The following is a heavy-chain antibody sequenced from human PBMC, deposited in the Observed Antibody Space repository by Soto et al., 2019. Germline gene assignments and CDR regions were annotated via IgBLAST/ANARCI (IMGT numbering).Heavy chain of an antibody. CDR3: TREQSDDNYFDP. CDR1: AAALSSGGYF. J-gene: IGHJ5*02. D-gene: IGHD6-19*01. Sequence: SETLSLTCTVSAAALSSGGYFYTWVRQPPGKGLEWLGYIYYSGGTNYNPSLKSRVTISLDKSKSQFSLRLISVTAADTAVYYCTREQSDDNYFDPWGQGTLVTVSS. V-gene: IGHV4-61*08. CDR2: IYYSGGT.